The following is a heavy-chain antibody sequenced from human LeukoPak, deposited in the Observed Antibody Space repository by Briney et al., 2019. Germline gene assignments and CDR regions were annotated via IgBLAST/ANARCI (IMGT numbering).Heavy chain of an antibody. CDR2: ISGSGGYT. CDR3: VQDWAWGAFGS. J-gene: IGHJ4*02. CDR1: GFTFSSYG. Sequence: PGGSLRLSCAASGFTFSSYGMNWVRQAPGKGLEWVSTISGSGGYTYFADSVKGRFTISRDNSENTLYLHMSSLRAEDTAIYYCVQDWAWGAFGSWGLGTLVTVSS. V-gene: IGHV3-23*01. D-gene: IGHD7-27*01.